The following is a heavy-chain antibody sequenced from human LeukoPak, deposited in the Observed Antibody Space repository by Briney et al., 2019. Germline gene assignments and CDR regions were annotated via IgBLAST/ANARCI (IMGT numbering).Heavy chain of an antibody. CDR1: GGSGSIYF. V-gene: IGHV4-59*02. J-gene: IGHJ4*02. CDR2: IYNSGNT. Sequence: SETLSLTCTVSGGSGSIYFWSWVRQSPEKGLEWIGYIYNSGNTNYNPSLKSRVTISRDMSRNQFSLQVRSVTPADTAVYYCARVSGSGWYYFDHWGQGALVTVSS. CDR3: ARVSGSGWYYFDH. D-gene: IGHD6-19*01.